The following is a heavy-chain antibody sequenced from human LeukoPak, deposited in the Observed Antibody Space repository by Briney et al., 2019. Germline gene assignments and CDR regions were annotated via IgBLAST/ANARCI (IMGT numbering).Heavy chain of an antibody. Sequence: GASVKVSCKASGGTFSSYAISWVRQAPGQGLEWMGGINHIFGTANYAQKLQGRVTITADESTSTAYMELSSLRSEDTAVYYCATGILTGYYGYWGQGTLVTVSS. CDR1: GGTFSSYA. V-gene: IGHV1-69*13. J-gene: IGHJ4*02. CDR2: INHIFGTA. CDR3: ATGILTGYYGY. D-gene: IGHD3-9*01.